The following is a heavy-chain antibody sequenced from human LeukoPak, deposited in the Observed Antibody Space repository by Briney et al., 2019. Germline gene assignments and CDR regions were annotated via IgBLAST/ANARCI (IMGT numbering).Heavy chain of an antibody. Sequence: GGSLRLSCAASGFTFSSYAMSWVRQTPGKGLEWVSSISRGSDHIFYADSMKGRFTISRDNAKNSLYLQMNSLGAEDTAVYYCARPYDTRGYFPDYWGQGTLVTVSS. J-gene: IGHJ4*02. CDR2: ISRGSDHI. V-gene: IGHV3-21*01. D-gene: IGHD3-22*01. CDR3: ARPYDTRGYFPDY. CDR1: GFTFSSYA.